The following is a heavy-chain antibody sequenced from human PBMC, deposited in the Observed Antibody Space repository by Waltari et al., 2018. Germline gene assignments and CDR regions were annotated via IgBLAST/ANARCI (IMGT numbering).Heavy chain of an antibody. J-gene: IGHJ6*02. D-gene: IGHD3-16*01. CDR1: GFPLTRYP. CDR2: MSGSGLI. V-gene: IGHV3-23*01. Sequence: EMQLLESGGGLAQPGGSVRLSCAASGFPLTRYPLNWVRQAPGRGLEWVSLMSGSGLIDYADSVKGRFTISRDNSKNTVFLQMDSLRAEDTAVYYCAKDEGNRRAPTFGMDVWGRGTTVIVS. CDR3: AKDEGNRRAPTFGMDV.